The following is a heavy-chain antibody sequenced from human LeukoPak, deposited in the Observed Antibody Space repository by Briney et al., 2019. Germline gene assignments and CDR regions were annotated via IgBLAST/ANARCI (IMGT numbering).Heavy chain of an antibody. D-gene: IGHD6-19*01. CDR2: IIPIFGTA. CDR3: ARDLAQVAGTDY. V-gene: IGHV1-69*13. J-gene: IGHJ4*02. Sequence: GASVKVSCKASGRTFSSYVISWVRQAPGQGLEWMGGIIPIFGTANYAQKFQGRVTITADESTRTAYMELSSLRSENTAVYYCARDLAQVAGTDYWGQGTLVTVSS. CDR1: GRTFSSYV.